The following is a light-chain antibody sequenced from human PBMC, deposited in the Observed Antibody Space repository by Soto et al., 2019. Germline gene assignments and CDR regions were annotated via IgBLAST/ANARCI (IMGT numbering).Light chain of an antibody. CDR2: DAS. V-gene: IGKV3-11*01. J-gene: IGKJ2*01. CDR1: QSVSSY. Sequence: EIVLTQSQATLSLSPGERATLSCRASQSVSSYLAWYQQKPGQAPRPLIYDASNRATGIPARFSGSGSGTDFTLTISSLEPEDFAVYYCQQRSNWPYTFGQGTKLEIK. CDR3: QQRSNWPYT.